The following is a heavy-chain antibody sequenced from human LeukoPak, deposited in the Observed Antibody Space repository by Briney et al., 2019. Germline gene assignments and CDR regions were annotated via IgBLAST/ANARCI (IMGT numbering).Heavy chain of an antibody. J-gene: IGHJ4*02. CDR1: GDTFTGYY. Sequence: ASVKVSCKASGDTFTGYYMHWVRQAPGQGLEWMGWINPNSGGTNYAQKFQGRVTMTRDTSISTAYMGLSRLRSDDTAVYYCARDLPTLKYYDSSGYDYWGQGTLVTVSS. CDR2: INPNSGGT. D-gene: IGHD3-22*01. V-gene: IGHV1-2*02. CDR3: ARDLPTLKYYDSSGYDY.